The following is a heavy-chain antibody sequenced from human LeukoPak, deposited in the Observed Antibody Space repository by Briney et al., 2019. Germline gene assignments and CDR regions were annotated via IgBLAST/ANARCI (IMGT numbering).Heavy chain of an antibody. Sequence: GGSLRLSCTASGFTLSSYEMSWIRQAPGKGLEWVSSVDYSGGDTHYADSVMGRFTISRDNSKNTLYLQLNSLNADDTAVYYCAKGLGGRRGFDPWGQGTLVTVSS. CDR3: AKGLGGRRGFDP. J-gene: IGHJ5*02. CDR2: VDYSGGDT. D-gene: IGHD3-16*01. V-gene: IGHV3-23*01. CDR1: GFTLSSYE.